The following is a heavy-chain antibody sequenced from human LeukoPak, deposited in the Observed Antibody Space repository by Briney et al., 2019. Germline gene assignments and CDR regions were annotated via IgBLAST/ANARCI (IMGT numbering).Heavy chain of an antibody. V-gene: IGHV4-61*01. CDR2: IYYSGST. Sequence: SETLSLTCTVSGGSVSSGSYYWSWIRQPPGKGLEWIGYIYYSGSTNYNPSLKSRVTISVDTSKNQFSLKLSSVTAADTAVYYCARAQRYYDFWSGYYPPSYFDYWGQGTLVTVSS. D-gene: IGHD3-3*01. CDR1: GGSVSSGSYY. J-gene: IGHJ4*02. CDR3: ARAQRYYDFWSGYYPPSYFDY.